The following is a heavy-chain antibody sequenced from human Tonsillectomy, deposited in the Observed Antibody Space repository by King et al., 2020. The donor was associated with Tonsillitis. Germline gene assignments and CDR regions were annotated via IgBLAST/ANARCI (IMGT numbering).Heavy chain of an antibody. V-gene: IGHV4-59*08. J-gene: IGHJ4*02. CDR2: IYYSGST. Sequence: VQLQESGPGLVKPSETLSLTCTVSGGSISSYYWSWIRQPPGKGLEWIGDIYYSGSTNYNPSLKSRVPIPVDTSKNQFSLKLSSVTAADPAVYYCARWGWAGSGRYRTTDYWGQGNLVTVSS. CDR1: GGSISSYY. D-gene: IGHD3-10*01. CDR3: ARWGWAGSGRYRTTDY.